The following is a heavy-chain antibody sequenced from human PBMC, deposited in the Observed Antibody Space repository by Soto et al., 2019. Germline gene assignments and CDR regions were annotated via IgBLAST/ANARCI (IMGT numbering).Heavy chain of an antibody. CDR3: ASKFGELLADAFDI. Sequence: SETLSLTCTVSGGSISSGGYYWSWIRQHPGKGLEWIGYIYYSGSTYYNPSLKSRVTISVDTSKNQFSLKLTSVTAADTAVYYCASKFGELLADAFDIWGQGTMVTVSS. D-gene: IGHD3-10*01. CDR2: IYYSGST. CDR1: GGSISSGGYY. V-gene: IGHV4-31*03. J-gene: IGHJ3*02.